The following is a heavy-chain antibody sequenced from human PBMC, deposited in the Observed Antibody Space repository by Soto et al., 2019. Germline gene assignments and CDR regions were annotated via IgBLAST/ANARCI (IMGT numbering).Heavy chain of an antibody. J-gene: IGHJ4*02. CDR3: AMLYYDTSDYYYFDY. CDR2: INYSGGT. Sequence: QVQLQESGPGLVKPSETLSLTCTVSGGSISSYYWNWIRQPPGKGLEWIGYINYSGGTNYNPSLKSPVTISVDTSKNHVSLKLSSVTAADTAVYYCAMLYYDTSDYYYFDYWGQGTLVTVSS. D-gene: IGHD3-22*01. CDR1: GGSISSYY. V-gene: IGHV4-59*01.